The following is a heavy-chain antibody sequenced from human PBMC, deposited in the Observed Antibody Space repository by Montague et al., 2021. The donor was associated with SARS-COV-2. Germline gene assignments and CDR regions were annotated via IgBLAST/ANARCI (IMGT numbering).Heavy chain of an antibody. CDR2: IYTSGST. V-gene: IGHV4-61*02. CDR1: GGSISSGSYY. Sequence: TLSLTCTVSGGSISSGSYYWNWIREPAGKGLEWIGRIYTSGSTNCXRCVKSRVTISVDTSKNQFSLKLSSVTAADTAVYYCARESLHLTGYYNDYFDYWGQGTLVTVSS. CDR3: ARESLHLTGYYNDYFDY. J-gene: IGHJ4*02. D-gene: IGHD3-9*01.